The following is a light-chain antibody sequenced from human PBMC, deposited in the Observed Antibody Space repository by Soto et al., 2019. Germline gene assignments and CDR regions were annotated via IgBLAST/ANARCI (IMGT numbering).Light chain of an antibody. CDR3: QQYGSSPSGVT. CDR1: QSVGDY. CDR2: GAS. V-gene: IGKV3-20*01. Sequence: EIVMTQSPATLSVSPGERATLSCRASQSVGDYLAWYQQKPGQAPRLLIYGASSRATGIPDRFSGSGSGTDFTLTISRLEPEDFAVYYCQQYGSSPSGVTFGQGTRLEIK. J-gene: IGKJ5*01.